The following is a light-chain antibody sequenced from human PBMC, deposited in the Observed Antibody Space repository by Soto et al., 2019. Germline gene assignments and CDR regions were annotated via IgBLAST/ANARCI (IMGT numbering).Light chain of an antibody. J-gene: IGLJ1*01. CDR1: SSDVGGYNY. CDR2: DVT. V-gene: IGLV2-11*01. CDR3: CSYAGTYTFV. Sequence: QSALAQPASVSGSPGESVTISCTGTSSDVGGYNYVSWYQQQPDKAPKLMIYDVTKRPSGVPDRFSGSKSDNTASLTISGLQAEDEADYYCCSYAGTYTFVFGTGTKVTVL.